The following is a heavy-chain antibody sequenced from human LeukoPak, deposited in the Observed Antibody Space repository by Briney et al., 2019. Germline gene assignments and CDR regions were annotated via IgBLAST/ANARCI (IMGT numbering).Heavy chain of an antibody. J-gene: IGHJ3*02. V-gene: IGHV5-51*01. D-gene: IGHD2-2*01. CDR3: ARGYCSSTSCYVGDAFDI. Sequence: GESLKISCKGSGYSFTSYWIGWVRQMPGKGLEWMGIIYLGDSDTTYSPSFQGQVTISADKSISTAYLQWSSLKASDTAMYYCARGYCSSTSCYVGDAFDIWGQGTMVTVSS. CDR1: GYSFTSYW. CDR2: IYLGDSDT.